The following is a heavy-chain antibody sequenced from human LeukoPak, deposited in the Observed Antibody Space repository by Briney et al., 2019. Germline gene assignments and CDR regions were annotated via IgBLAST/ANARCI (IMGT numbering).Heavy chain of an antibody. CDR2: ISAYNGNT. J-gene: IGHJ4*02. CDR1: GYTFTSYG. CDR3: ARIIASDYFDY. D-gene: IGHD6-13*01. Sequence: ASVKVSCKASGYTFTSYGISGVRQAPGQGLEWMGWISAYNGNTNYAQKLQGRVTMTTDTSTSTAYMELRSLRSDDTAVYYCARIIASDYFDYWGQETLVTVSS. V-gene: IGHV1-18*01.